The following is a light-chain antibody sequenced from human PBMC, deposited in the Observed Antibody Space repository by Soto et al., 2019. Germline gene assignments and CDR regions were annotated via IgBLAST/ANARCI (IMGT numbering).Light chain of an antibody. CDR2: DVR. Sequence: QSVLTQPASVSGSPGQSITISCTGTSSDVGGYKYVSWYQQHPGKAPRLMIYDVRSRPSGVSNRFSGSKSGNTASLTISGLQAEDEADYFCTSYTSSNTLLFGGGTKLTVL. V-gene: IGLV2-14*03. J-gene: IGLJ2*01. CDR1: SSDVGGYKY. CDR3: TSYTSSNTLL.